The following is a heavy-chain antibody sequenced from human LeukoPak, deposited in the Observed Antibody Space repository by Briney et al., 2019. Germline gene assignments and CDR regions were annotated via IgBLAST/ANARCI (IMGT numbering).Heavy chain of an antibody. Sequence: SVKVSCKASGGTFSSYAISWVRQAPGQGLGWMGGIIPIFGTANYAQKFQGRVTITADESTSTAYMELSSLRSEDTAVYYCAALKDVDTAMVPYYYYGMDVWGQGTTVTVSS. D-gene: IGHD5-18*01. CDR3: AALKDVDTAMVPYYYYGMDV. V-gene: IGHV1-69*13. CDR2: IIPIFGTA. CDR1: GGTFSSYA. J-gene: IGHJ6*02.